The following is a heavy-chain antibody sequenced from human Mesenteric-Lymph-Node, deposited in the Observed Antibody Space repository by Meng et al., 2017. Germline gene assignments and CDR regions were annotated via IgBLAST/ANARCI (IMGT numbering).Heavy chain of an antibody. D-gene: IGHD3-10*01. CDR2: IIPIFGTA. Sequence: SVKVSCKASGGTFSSYAISWVRQVPGQGLEWMGGIIPIFGTANYAQKFQGRVTITTDESTSTAYMELSSLRSEDTAVYYCAIMVRGVIVDPWGQGTLVTVSS. CDR1: GGTFSSYA. J-gene: IGHJ5*02. CDR3: AIMVRGVIVDP. V-gene: IGHV1-69*05.